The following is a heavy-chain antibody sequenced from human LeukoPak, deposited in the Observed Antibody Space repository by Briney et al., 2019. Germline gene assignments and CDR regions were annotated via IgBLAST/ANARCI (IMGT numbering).Heavy chain of an antibody. J-gene: IGHJ5*02. CDR3: ARQGAAGQNWFDP. D-gene: IGHD6-13*01. CDR1: GFTFSSYS. Sequence: GGSLRLSCAASGFTFSSYSMNWVRQAPGKGLEWVSTSGSGGNTYYADSVKGRFTISRDNSKNTLYLQMNSLRAEDTAVYYCARQGAAGQNWFDPWGQGTLVTVSS. V-gene: IGHV3-23*01. CDR2: SGSGGNT.